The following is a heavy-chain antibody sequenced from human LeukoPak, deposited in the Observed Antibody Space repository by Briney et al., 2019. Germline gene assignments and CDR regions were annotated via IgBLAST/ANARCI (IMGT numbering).Heavy chain of an antibody. V-gene: IGHV3-53*01. CDR1: GFTVSSNY. CDR2: IYSGGST. Sequence: GGSLRLSCAASGFTVSSNYMSWVRQAPGKGLEWVSVIYSGGSTYYADSVKGRFTISRDNSKNTLYLQMNSLRAEDTAVYYCASGTHYYDSSGHWGQGTLVTVSS. D-gene: IGHD3-22*01. J-gene: IGHJ4*02. CDR3: ASGTHYYDSSGH.